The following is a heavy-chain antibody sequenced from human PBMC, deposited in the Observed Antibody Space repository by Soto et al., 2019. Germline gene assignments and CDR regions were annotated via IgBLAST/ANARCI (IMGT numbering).Heavy chain of an antibody. D-gene: IGHD3-10*01. J-gene: IGHJ6*02. V-gene: IGHV1-46*01. CDR2: INPSGGST. Sequence: EASVKVSCKASGYTFTSYYMHWVRQAPGQGLEWMGIINPSGGSTSYAQKFQGRVTMTRDTSTSTVYMELSSLRSEDTAVYYCAREKGEVLLWFGELLIYYGMDVWGQGTTVTVSS. CDR3: AREKGEVLLWFGELLIYYGMDV. CDR1: GYTFTSYY.